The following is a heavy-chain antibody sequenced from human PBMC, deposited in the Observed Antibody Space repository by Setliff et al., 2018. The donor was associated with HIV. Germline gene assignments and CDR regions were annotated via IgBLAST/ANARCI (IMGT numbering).Heavy chain of an antibody. D-gene: IGHD5-12*01. J-gene: IGHJ3*02. CDR1: GYSFTNHY. CDR3: ASAGAWQRNALDI. Sequence: GASVKVSCKSSGYSFTNHYMHWVRQAPGQGLEWMGVINPTGSSTRNTQKFQGRVAMTRDTSTSTVYMELSSLRSEDTAVYYCASAGAWQRNALDIWGQGTMVTVSS. CDR2: INPTGSST. V-gene: IGHV1-46*01.